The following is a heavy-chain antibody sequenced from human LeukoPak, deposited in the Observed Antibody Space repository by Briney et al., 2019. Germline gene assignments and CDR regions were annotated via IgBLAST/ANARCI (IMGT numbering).Heavy chain of an antibody. CDR1: GGSISSYY. J-gene: IGHJ3*02. CDR3: ARDRKQWSPKDSVAFDI. Sequence: SETLSLTCTVSGGSISSYYWSWIRQPPGKGLEWIGYLYHSGSTNYNPSLKSRVTISVDTSKNQFSLKLNSVTAADTAVYYCARDRKQWSPKDSVAFDIWGQGTMVTVSS. V-gene: IGHV4-59*01. CDR2: LYHSGST. D-gene: IGHD2-15*01.